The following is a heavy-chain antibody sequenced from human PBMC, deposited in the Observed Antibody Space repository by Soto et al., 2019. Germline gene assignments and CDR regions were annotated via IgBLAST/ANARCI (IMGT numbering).Heavy chain of an antibody. CDR3: AGTSMVRGVISRFDY. CDR2: IYYSGST. Sequence: LETLCLTCTVSGGSISSYDWSWIRQPPGKGLEWIGYIYYSGSTNYNPSLKSRVTISVDTSKNQFSLKLSSVTAADTAVYYCAGTSMVRGVISRFDYWGQGTLVTVSS. J-gene: IGHJ4*02. D-gene: IGHD3-10*01. CDR1: GGSISSYD. V-gene: IGHV4-59*01.